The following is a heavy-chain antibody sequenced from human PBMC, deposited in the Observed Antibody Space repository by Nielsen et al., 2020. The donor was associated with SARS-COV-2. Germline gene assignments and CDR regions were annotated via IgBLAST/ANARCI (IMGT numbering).Heavy chain of an antibody. CDR2: INAGNGNT. Sequence: ASVKVSCKASGYTFTSYAMHWVRQAPGQRLEWMGWINAGNGNTKYSQKFQGRVTITRDTSASTAYMELSSLRSEDTAVYYCARSGSGWESSELGYYYGMDVWCQGTTVTVSS. V-gene: IGHV1-3*01. CDR3: ARSGSGWESSELGYYYGMDV. J-gene: IGHJ6*02. D-gene: IGHD6-19*01. CDR1: GYTFTSYA.